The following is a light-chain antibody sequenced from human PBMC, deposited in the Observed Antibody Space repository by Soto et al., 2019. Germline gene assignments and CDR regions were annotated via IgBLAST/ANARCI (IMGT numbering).Light chain of an antibody. CDR3: QQRNNWPPIT. CDR1: QSVSDL. Sequence: EIVLTQSPATLSLTRGERATLSCRASQSVSDLLAWYQQRPGQAPRLLIYDVSSRAAGIPARFSGSGSGTDFTLTISSLEPDDFAVYYCQQRNNWPPITFGQGTRLDVK. CDR2: DVS. V-gene: IGKV3-11*01. J-gene: IGKJ5*01.